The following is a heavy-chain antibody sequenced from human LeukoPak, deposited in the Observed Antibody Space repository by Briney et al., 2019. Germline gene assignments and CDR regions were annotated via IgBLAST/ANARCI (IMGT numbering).Heavy chain of an antibody. CDR3: ARELRTSKNYYYDSSGPMDV. CDR1: GGSISSYYY. D-gene: IGHD3-22*01. J-gene: IGHJ6*02. V-gene: IGHV4-59*12. Sequence: PSETLSLTCTVSGGSISSYYYWSWLRQPPGKGLEWIGYIYYSGSTYYNPSLKSRVTISVDTSKNQFSLKLSSVTAADTAVYYCARELRTSKNYYYDSSGPMDVWGQGTTVTVSS. CDR2: IYYSGST.